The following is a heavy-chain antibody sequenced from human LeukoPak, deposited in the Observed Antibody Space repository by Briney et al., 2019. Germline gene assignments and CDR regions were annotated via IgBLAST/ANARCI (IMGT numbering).Heavy chain of an antibody. CDR3: ARDSGDYYFDY. J-gene: IGHJ4*02. Sequence: GGSLRLSCAASGFTFDDYAMHWVRQAPGKGLEWVSVIYSGGSTYYADSVKGRFTISRDNSKNTLYLQMNSLRAEDTAVYYCARDSGDYYFDYWGQGTLVTVSS. V-gene: IGHV3-66*02. D-gene: IGHD4-17*01. CDR1: GFTFDDYA. CDR2: IYSGGST.